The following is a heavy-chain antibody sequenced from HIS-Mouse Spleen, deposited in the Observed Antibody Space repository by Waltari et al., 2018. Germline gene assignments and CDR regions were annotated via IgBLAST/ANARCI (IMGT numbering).Heavy chain of an antibody. CDR3: ARGGLAAAGWYFDL. Sequence: EVQLVESGGGLIQPGGSLRLSCAASGFTVSSNYMSWVRQAPGKGLGWVSVIYGGGSTYYADSVKGRFTISRDSSKNTLYLQMNSLRAEDTAVYYCARGGLAAAGWYFDLWGRGTLVTVSS. D-gene: IGHD6-13*01. V-gene: IGHV3-53*01. J-gene: IGHJ2*01. CDR2: IYGGGST. CDR1: GFTVSSNY.